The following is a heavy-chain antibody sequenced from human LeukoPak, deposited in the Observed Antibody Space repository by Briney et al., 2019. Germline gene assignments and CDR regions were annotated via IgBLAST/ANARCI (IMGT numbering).Heavy chain of an antibody. CDR3: ARVGAYAAVNC. Sequence: GGSLRLSCAASGFAFSTYEMNWVRQAPGKGLEWVSYISSSGSTIYYADSVKGRFTTSRDNAKNSLYLQMNSLRAEDTAVYYCARVGAYAAVNCWGQGTLVTVSS. CDR1: GFAFSTYE. J-gene: IGHJ4*02. CDR2: ISSSGSTI. V-gene: IGHV3-48*03. D-gene: IGHD3-16*01.